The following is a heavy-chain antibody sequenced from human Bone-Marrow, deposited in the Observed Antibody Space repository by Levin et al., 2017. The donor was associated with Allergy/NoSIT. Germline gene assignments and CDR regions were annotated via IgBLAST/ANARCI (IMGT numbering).Heavy chain of an antibody. Sequence: SETLSLTCAVYGGSFSDDQWSWIRQSPGRGLEWIGEIKHSGSTNYNPSLKSRVTPSLDTSKNQFSLILSSVTAADTAIYYCARVSKNYYYYYMDVWGKGTTVTVSS. V-gene: IGHV4-34*01. CDR2: IKHSGST. CDR1: GGSFSDDQ. CDR3: ARVSKNYYYYYMDV. J-gene: IGHJ6*03.